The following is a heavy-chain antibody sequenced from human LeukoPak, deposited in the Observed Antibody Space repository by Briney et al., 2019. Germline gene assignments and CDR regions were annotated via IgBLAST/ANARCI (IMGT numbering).Heavy chain of an antibody. CDR1: GDSISSGDYY. V-gene: IGHV4-61*02. Sequence: SETLSLTCTVSGDSISSGDYYWSWIRQPAGKGLEWIGRISSSGSTNYNPSLKCRVTISADTSKNQFSLKLSSVPAADTAVYFCARGPYSYDSSGAFDIWGQGTMVTVSS. J-gene: IGHJ3*02. D-gene: IGHD3-22*01. CDR3: ARGPYSYDSSGAFDI. CDR2: ISSSGST.